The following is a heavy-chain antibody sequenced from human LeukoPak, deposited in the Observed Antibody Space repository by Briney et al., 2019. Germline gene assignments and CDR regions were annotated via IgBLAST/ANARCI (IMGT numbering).Heavy chain of an antibody. J-gene: IGHJ4*02. D-gene: IGHD3-22*01. V-gene: IGHV4-59*01. CDR2: IYNSGST. Sequence: PSETLSLTCTVSGGSISSYYWSWIRQPPGKGLEWIGYIYNSGSTNYNPSLKGRVTISVDTSKNQFYLKLSSVTAADTAVYYCARVWYDSRGYYRPFDYWGQGTLVTVSS. CDR1: GGSISSYY. CDR3: ARVWYDSRGYYRPFDY.